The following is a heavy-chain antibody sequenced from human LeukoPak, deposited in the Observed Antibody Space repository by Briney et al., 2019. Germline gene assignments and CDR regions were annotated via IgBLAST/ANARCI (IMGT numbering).Heavy chain of an antibody. Sequence: QPGGSLRLSCAVSGFTFSSYAMSWVRQAPGKGLEWVSAISGSGGSTYYADSVKGRFTISRDNSKNTLYLQMNSLRAEDTAVYYCAKDQFRGSRIPHAFDIWGQGTMVTVSS. CDR2: ISGSGGST. J-gene: IGHJ3*02. V-gene: IGHV3-23*01. CDR1: GFTFSSYA. CDR3: AKDQFRGSRIPHAFDI. D-gene: IGHD1-26*01.